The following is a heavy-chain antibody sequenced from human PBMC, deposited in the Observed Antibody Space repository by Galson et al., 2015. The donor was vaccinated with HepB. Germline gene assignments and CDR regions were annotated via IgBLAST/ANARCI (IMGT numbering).Heavy chain of an antibody. Sequence: SLRLSCAASGFTFSSYGMHWVRQAPGKGLEWVAVISYDGSNKYYADSVKGRFTISRDNSKNTLYLQMNSLRAEDTAVYYCAKGGETHSSFGWFDPWGQGTLVTVSS. CDR3: AKGGETHSSFGWFDP. J-gene: IGHJ5*02. V-gene: IGHV3-30*18. CDR1: GFTFSSYG. D-gene: IGHD6-6*01. CDR2: ISYDGSNK.